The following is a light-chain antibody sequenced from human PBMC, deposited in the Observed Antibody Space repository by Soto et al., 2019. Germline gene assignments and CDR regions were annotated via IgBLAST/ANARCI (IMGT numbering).Light chain of an antibody. CDR2: DAS. Sequence: EIVLTQSPATLSLSPGERATLSCRASQSVSSYLAWYQQKPGQAPRLLIYDASNRATGIPARFSGSGSGTDFTLTISSLEPEDFAVYYCQRRSNWLTFGPGTKVDI. V-gene: IGKV3-11*01. CDR1: QSVSSY. J-gene: IGKJ3*01. CDR3: QRRSNWLT.